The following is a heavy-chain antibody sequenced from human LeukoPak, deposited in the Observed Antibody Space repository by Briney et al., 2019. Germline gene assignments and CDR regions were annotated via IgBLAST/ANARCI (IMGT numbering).Heavy chain of an antibody. J-gene: IGHJ3*02. V-gene: IGHV1-2*02. D-gene: IGHD5-18*01. CDR3: ARVGRGYSTYDAFDI. Sequence: GASVKVSCKASGYTFTGYYMHWVRQAPGQGLEWVGWINPNSGGTNYAQKFQGRVTMTRDTSISTAYMELSRLRSDDTAVYYCARVGRGYSTYDAFDIWGQGTMVTVSS. CDR1: GYTFTGYY. CDR2: INPNSGGT.